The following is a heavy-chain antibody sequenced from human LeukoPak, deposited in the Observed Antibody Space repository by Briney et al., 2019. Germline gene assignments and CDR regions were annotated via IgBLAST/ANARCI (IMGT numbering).Heavy chain of an antibody. Sequence: GGSLRLSCAASGFTFSSYAMSWVRQAPGKGLEWVSVISNSGGSTFYADSVKGRFTISRDNSKNTLYLQMNSLRAEDTAVYYCARDRVYLLDYWGQGTLVTVSS. CDR3: ARDRVYLLDY. CDR2: ISNSGGST. D-gene: IGHD2-8*01. J-gene: IGHJ4*02. V-gene: IGHV3-23*01. CDR1: GFTFSSYA.